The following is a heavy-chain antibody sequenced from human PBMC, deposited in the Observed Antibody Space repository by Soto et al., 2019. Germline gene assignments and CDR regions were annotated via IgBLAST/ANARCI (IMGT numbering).Heavy chain of an antibody. CDR1: GFTVSSNY. J-gene: IGHJ3*02. D-gene: IGHD6-13*01. CDR3: AKVGYSSSGNAAFDI. CDR2: IYSGGST. V-gene: IGHV3-53*01. Sequence: GGSLRLSCAASGFTVSSNYMSWVRQAPGKGLEWVSVIYSGGSTYYADSVKGRFTISRDTSKNTLYLQMDSLRAEDTAVYYCAKVGYSSSGNAAFDIWGQGTMVTVSS.